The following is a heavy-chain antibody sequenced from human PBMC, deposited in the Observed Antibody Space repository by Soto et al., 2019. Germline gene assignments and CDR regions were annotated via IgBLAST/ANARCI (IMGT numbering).Heavy chain of an antibody. V-gene: IGHV3-30*18. D-gene: IGHD3-22*01. J-gene: IGHJ6*02. Sequence: PGGSLRLSCAASGFTFSSYGMHWVRQAPGKGLEWVAVISYDGSNKYYADSVKGRFTISRDNSKNTLYLQMNSLRAEDTAVYYCAKDFYYYDSSSYPAGDYGMDVWGQGTTVTVSS. CDR2: ISYDGSNK. CDR1: GFTFSSYG. CDR3: AKDFYYYDSSSYPAGDYGMDV.